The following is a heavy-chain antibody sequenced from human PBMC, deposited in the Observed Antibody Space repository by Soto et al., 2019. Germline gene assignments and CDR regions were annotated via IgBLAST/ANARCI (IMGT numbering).Heavy chain of an antibody. CDR3: ARAPIVGAPFFDQ. V-gene: IGHV4-34*01. CDR2: INRSGGT. Sequence: PSETLSLTCAVNGASLHGLYWSWIRQAPGKGLQWIGEINRSGGTNFDPSLKSRVTISVDTSKNQFSLNLASVTAADTAVYYCARAPIVGAPFFDQWGQGSQVTVSS. D-gene: IGHD1-26*01. J-gene: IGHJ4*02. CDR1: GASLHGLY.